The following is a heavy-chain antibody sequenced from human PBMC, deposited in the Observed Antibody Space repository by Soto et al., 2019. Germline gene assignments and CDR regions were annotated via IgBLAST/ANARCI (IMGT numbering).Heavy chain of an antibody. D-gene: IGHD3-10*01. V-gene: IGHV1-3*01. Sequence: GASVKVSCKASGYTFTSYAMHWVRQAPGQRLEWMGWINAGNGNTKYSQKFQGRVTITRDTSASTAYMELSSLRSEDTAVYYCARDPTLLWFGEIQQVFDYWGQGTLVTVSS. CDR3: ARDPTLLWFGEIQQVFDY. J-gene: IGHJ4*02. CDR2: INAGNGNT. CDR1: GYTFTSYA.